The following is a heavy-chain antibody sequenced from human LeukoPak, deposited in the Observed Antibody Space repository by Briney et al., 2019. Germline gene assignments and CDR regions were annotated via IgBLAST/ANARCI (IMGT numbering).Heavy chain of an antibody. CDR3: LRWGIWLLLPFDY. CDR2: ISSSSSYL. V-gene: IGHV3-21*04. CDR1: GFTFRSYS. J-gene: IGHJ4*02. Sequence: GGSLRLSCPASGFTFRSYSMNWVRQAPGRGLAWVSSISSSSSYLYLAHTVKGRSTLPRDKAKHSLYLHVNSLRAKERPGYYFLRWGIWLLLPFDYWGQGTLVTVSS. D-gene: IGHD3-22*01.